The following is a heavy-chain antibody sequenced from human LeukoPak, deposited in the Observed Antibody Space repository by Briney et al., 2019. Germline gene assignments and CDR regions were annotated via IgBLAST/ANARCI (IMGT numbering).Heavy chain of an antibody. CDR1: GGSISSYY. CDR2: IYYSGST. J-gene: IGHJ5*02. D-gene: IGHD6-19*01. V-gene: IGHV4-59*08. CDR3: AVAGTRASWFDP. Sequence: SETLSLTCTVSGGSISSYYWSWIRQPPGKGLEWIGYIYYSGSTNYNPSLKSRVTISVDTPKNQFSLKLSSVTAADTAVYYCAVAGTRASWFDPWGQGTLVTVSS.